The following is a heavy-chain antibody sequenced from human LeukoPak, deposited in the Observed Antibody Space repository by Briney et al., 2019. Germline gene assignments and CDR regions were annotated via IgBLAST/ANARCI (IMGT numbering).Heavy chain of an antibody. CDR2: ISGYNGNT. V-gene: IGHV1-18*01. D-gene: IGHD4-17*01. CDR1: GYTFTSYG. J-gene: IGHJ6*03. CDR3: ARGGATVTPDPYYYYYYYYMDV. Sequence: ASVKVSCKASGYTFTSYGISWVRQAPGQGLEWMGWISGYNGNTNYAQKLQGRVTMTTDTSTSTAYMELRSLRSDDTAVYYCARGGATVTPDPYYYYYYYYMDVWGKGTTVTVSS.